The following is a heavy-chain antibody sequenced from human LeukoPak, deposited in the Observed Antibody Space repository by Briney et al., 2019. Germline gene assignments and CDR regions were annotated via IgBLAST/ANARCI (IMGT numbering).Heavy chain of an antibody. CDR2: INPNSGGT. Sequence: ASVKVSCKASGYTFTGYYMHWVRQAPGQGLEWMGWINPNSGGTNYAQKFQGWVTMTRDTSISTAYMELSRLRSDDTAVYYCARTYDILTGYFTYGMDVWGQGTTVTVSS. V-gene: IGHV1-2*04. J-gene: IGHJ6*02. D-gene: IGHD3-9*01. CDR1: GYTFTGYY. CDR3: ARTYDILTGYFTYGMDV.